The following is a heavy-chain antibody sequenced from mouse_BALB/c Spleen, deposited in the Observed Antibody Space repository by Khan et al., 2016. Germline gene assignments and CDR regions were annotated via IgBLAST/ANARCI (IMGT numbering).Heavy chain of an antibody. V-gene: IGHV5-4*02. CDR2: ISDGGSYT. CDR3: EGEGLRRGFAY. Sequence: EVELVESGGGLVKPGGSLKLSCAASGFTFSDYYMYWVRQTPEKRLEWVATISDGGSYTYYHDSVKGRFTISRDNAKNTLYLQMSSLTSEDTAMYYGEGEGLRRGFAYWGQGTLVTVSA. CDR1: GFTFSDYY. J-gene: IGHJ3*01. D-gene: IGHD2-4*01.